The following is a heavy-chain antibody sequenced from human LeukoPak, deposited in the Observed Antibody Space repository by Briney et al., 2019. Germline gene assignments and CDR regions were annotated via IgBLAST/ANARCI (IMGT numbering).Heavy chain of an antibody. Sequence: PGGSLRLSCVGSGFSFSDYYMSWIRQAPGKGLEWVSYISNDSVDKYYVDSVRGRFTISRDNAKKSMYLQMSGLRVEDTAVYYCARRDWVSGAARAFDTWGQGTMVTVSS. D-gene: IGHD5-24*01. CDR3: ARRDWVSGAARAFDT. J-gene: IGHJ3*02. CDR1: GFSFSDYY. V-gene: IGHV3-11*04. CDR2: ISNDSVDK.